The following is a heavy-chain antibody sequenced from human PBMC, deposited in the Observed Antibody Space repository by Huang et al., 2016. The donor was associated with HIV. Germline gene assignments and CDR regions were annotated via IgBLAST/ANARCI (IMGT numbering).Heavy chain of an antibody. Sequence: QVQLVESGGGLVKPGGSLRLSCAASGFRFSDYYMTWVRQAPGKGLEWVSYISGAGVTKKDADSVKGRCTISRDNAGNSLHLQMSNLRAEDTAVYYCARGNWNFAFDLWGQGTLVTVSS. CDR1: GFRFSDYY. V-gene: IGHV3-11*04. J-gene: IGHJ3*01. CDR3: ARGNWNFAFDL. CDR2: ISGAGVTK. D-gene: IGHD1-7*01.